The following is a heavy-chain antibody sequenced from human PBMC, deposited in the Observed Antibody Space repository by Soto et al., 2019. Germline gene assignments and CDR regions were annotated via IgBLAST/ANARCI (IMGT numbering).Heavy chain of an antibody. J-gene: IGHJ6*02. V-gene: IGHV3-30*18. D-gene: IGHD1-26*01. CDR2: ISYDGSSE. Sequence: PGGSLRLSCAASGFTFSSYGMHWVRQAPDKGLEWEAVISYDGSSEYYADSVKGRFTISRDNLQNTLYLQMSSLRPEDTAVYYCAKDRGMYSRSYYGMEVWGQGTTVTVSS. CDR1: GFTFSSYG. CDR3: AKDRGMYSRSYYGMEV.